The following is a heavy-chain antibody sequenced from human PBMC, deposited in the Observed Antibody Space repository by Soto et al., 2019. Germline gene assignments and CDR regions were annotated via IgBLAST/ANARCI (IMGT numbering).Heavy chain of an antibody. Sequence: QVQLVQSGAEVKKPGSSVKVSCKASGGTFSSNAISWVRQAPGKGLEWMGGIIPIFGTADYAQKFQGRVTITADESTSTAYMELSSLRSADTAVYYCARHPGRPYYYYGMDVWGQGTTVTVSS. CDR2: IIPIFGTA. J-gene: IGHJ6*02. CDR3: ARHPGRPYYYYGMDV. CDR1: GGTFSSNA. D-gene: IGHD2-15*01. V-gene: IGHV1-69*12.